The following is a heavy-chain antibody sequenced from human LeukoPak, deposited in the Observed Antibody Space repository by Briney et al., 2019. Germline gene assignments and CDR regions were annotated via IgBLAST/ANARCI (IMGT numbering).Heavy chain of an antibody. CDR3: TTEGAPIYGSGIDY. Sequence: GGSLRLSCAASGFTFSSYSMSWVRQAPGKGLEWVGRIKSKTDGGTTDYAAPVKGRFTISRDDSKNTLYLQMNSLKTEVTAVYYCTTEGAPIYGSGIDYWGQGTLVTVSS. CDR1: GFTFSSYS. V-gene: IGHV3-15*01. J-gene: IGHJ4*02. D-gene: IGHD3-10*01. CDR2: IKSKTDGGTT.